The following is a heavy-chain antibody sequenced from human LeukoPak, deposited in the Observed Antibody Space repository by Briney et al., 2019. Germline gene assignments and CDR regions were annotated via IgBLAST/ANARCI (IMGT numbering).Heavy chain of an antibody. V-gene: IGHV3-23*01. Sequence: PGGSLRLSCTASGFTFGDYAMSWVRQAPGKGLEWVSSLSHSGGSTYYADSVKGRFTISRDNSKNTLFLHMNSLRVEDTAVYFCAKVGFLTGSFDSWGQGTLVSVSS. CDR2: LSHSGGST. D-gene: IGHD3-9*01. CDR3: AKVGFLTGSFDS. J-gene: IGHJ4*02. CDR1: GFTFGDYA.